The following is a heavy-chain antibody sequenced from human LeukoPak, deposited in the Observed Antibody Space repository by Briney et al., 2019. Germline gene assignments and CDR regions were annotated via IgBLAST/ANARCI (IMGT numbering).Heavy chain of an antibody. V-gene: IGHV3-23*01. CDR1: GFTFSNYA. D-gene: IGHD1-26*01. J-gene: IGHJ4*02. Sequence: VGSLRLSCAASGFTFSNYAMTWVRQAPGKGLEWVSDISGKGDSTNFADSVKGRFTISRDNSKDTLYLQMNSLRPEDTAVYFCAKGNSGIFSPIFDYWGQGTLVTVSS. CDR2: ISGKGDST. CDR3: AKGNSGIFSPIFDY.